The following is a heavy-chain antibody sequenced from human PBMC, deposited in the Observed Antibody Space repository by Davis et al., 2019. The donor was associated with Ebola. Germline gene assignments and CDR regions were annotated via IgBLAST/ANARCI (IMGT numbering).Heavy chain of an antibody. V-gene: IGHV3-30-3*01. J-gene: IGHJ6*03. Sequence: PGGSLRLSCAASGFTFSSYAMHWVRQAPGRGLEWVAVISYDGSNKYYADSVKGRFTISRDNSKNTLYLQMNSLRAEDTAVYYCASWPSPLTTVTTITYYYYMDVWGKGTTVTVSS. CDR3: ASWPSPLTTVTTITYYYYMDV. D-gene: IGHD4-17*01. CDR1: GFTFSSYA. CDR2: ISYDGSNK.